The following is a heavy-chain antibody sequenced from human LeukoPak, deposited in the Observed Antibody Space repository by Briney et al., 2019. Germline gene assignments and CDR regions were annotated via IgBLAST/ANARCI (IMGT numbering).Heavy chain of an antibody. CDR2: IYYSGST. V-gene: IGHV4-59*12. D-gene: IGHD3-9*01. CDR3: ARDLNY. Sequence: PSETLSLTCSVSGDSINNYYWNWIRQPPGKGLEWIGYIYYSGSTRYNPSLQSRVTMSIGTSKTQFSLKLDSVTAADTAVYYCARDLNYWGQGTLVTVSS. CDR1: GDSINNYY. J-gene: IGHJ4*02.